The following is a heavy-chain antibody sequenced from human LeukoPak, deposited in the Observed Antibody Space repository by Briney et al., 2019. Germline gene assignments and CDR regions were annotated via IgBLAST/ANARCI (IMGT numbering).Heavy chain of an antibody. CDR1: GFTFSSYS. V-gene: IGHV3-21*01. D-gene: IGHD3-22*01. J-gene: IGHJ4*02. CDR2: ISSSSSYI. Sequence: GGSLRLSCAASGFTFSSYSMNWVRQAPGKGLEWVSSISSSSSYIYYADSVKGRFTISRDNAKNSLHLQMNSLRAEDTAVYYCARDSVATMIVVGSFDYWGQGTLVTVSS. CDR3: ARDSVATMIVVGSFDY.